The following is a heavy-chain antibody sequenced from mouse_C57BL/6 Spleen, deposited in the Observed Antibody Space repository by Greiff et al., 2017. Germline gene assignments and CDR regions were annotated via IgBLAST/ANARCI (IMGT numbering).Heavy chain of an antibody. Sequence: QVQLQQPGAELVMPGASVKLSCKASGYTFTSYWMHWVKQRPGQGLEWIGEIDPSDSYTNYNQKFKGKSTLTVDKSSSTAYMQLSSLTSEDSAVYYCARRGYGSSYEGFDYWGQGTTLTVSS. CDR1: GYTFTSYW. CDR3: ARRGYGSSYEGFDY. D-gene: IGHD1-1*01. V-gene: IGHV1-69*01. J-gene: IGHJ2*01. CDR2: IDPSDSYT.